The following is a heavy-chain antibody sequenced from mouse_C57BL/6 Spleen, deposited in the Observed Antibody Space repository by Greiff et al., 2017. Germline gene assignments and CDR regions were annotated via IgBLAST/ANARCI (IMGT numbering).Heavy chain of an antibody. CDR3: AREGTGPYFDY. D-gene: IGHD4-1*01. CDR2: ISSGSSTI. V-gene: IGHV5-17*01. Sequence: EVKLVESGGGLVKPGGSLKLSCAASGFTFSDYGMHWVRQAPEKGLEWVAYISSGSSTISYADTVKGRFTITGDNAKNTLFLQMTRLRSEDTAMHYCAREGTGPYFDYWGQGTTLTVSS. CDR1: GFTFSDYG. J-gene: IGHJ2*01.